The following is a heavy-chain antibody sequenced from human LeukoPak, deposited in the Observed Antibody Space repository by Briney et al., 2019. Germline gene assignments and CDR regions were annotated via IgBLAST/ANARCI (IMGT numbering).Heavy chain of an antibody. CDR1: GGSFSGYY. Sequence: SEILSLTCAVYGGSFSGYYWSWIRQPPGKGLEWIGEINHSGSTNYNPSLKSRVTISVDTSKNQFSLKLSSVTAADTAVYYCASGRGYRYCSSTSCHQRPYYYYYCGMDVWGQGTTVTVSS. J-gene: IGHJ6*02. V-gene: IGHV4-34*01. CDR3: ASGRGYRYCSSTSCHQRPYYYYYCGMDV. D-gene: IGHD2-2*01. CDR2: INHSGST.